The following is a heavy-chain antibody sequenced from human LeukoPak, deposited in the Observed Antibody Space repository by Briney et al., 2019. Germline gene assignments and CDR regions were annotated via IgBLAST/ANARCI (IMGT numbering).Heavy chain of an antibody. D-gene: IGHD1-14*01. CDR1: GGSISSYY. CDR3: ARDLGPGNPYGMDV. V-gene: IGHV4-59*01. CDR2: IYHSGST. Sequence: SETLSLTCTVSGGSISSYYWSWIRQPPGKGLEWIGYIYHSGSTNYNPSLKSRVTISVDTSKNQFSLKLSSVTAADTAVYYCARDLGPGNPYGMDVWGQGTTVTVSS. J-gene: IGHJ6*02.